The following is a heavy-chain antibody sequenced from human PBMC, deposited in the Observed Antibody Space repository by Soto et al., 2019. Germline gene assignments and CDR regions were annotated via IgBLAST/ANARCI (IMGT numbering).Heavy chain of an antibody. D-gene: IGHD2-15*01. V-gene: IGHV3-23*01. CDR3: AKDTKAIVVVVAARGGAFDI. J-gene: IGHJ3*02. Sequence: EVQLLESGGGLVQPGGSLRLSCAASGFTFSSYAMSWVRQAPGKGLEWVSAISGSGGSTYYADSVKGRFTISRDNSKNTLYLQMNSLRAEDTAVYYCAKDTKAIVVVVAARGGAFDIWGQGTMVTVSS. CDR2: ISGSGGST. CDR1: GFTFSSYA.